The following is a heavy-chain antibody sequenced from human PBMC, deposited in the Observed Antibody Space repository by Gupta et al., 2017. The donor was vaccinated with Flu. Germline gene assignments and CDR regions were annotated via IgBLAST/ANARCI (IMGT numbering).Heavy chain of an antibody. CDR2: INSDGSGT. J-gene: IGHJ4*02. CDR3: ARGSASYSFDY. D-gene: IGHD1-26*01. CDR1: GFTFSTYW. Sequence: EVQLVESWGGLVQPGGSLRLSCAASGFTFSTYWMHWVRQAPGKGLVWVSRINSDGSGTIYAGSVKGRFAFSRDNAKNTLYLQMNSLRAEDTAVYYCARGSASYSFDYWGQGTLVTVSS. V-gene: IGHV3-74*01.